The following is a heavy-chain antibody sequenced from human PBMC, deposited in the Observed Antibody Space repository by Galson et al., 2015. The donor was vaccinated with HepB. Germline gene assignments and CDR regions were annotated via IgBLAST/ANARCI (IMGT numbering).Heavy chain of an antibody. CDR1: GGSISRYY. J-gene: IGHJ4*02. CDR2: IYYSGST. Sequence: ETLSLTCSVSGGSISRYYWSWIRQPPGKGLEWIGSIYYSGSTNYNPSLKSRVTISLDTSKNQFSLKLTSVTAADTAVYYCASRPVAVSRGGPYFDYWGQGTLVTVSS. D-gene: IGHD6-19*01. CDR3: ASRPVAVSRGGPYFDY. V-gene: IGHV4-59*01.